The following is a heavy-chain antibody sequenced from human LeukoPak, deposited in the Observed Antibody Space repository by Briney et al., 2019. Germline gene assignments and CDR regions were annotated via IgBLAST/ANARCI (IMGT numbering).Heavy chain of an antibody. CDR1: GFIFSNYW. D-gene: IGHD3-22*01. CDR2: VDTVGSST. Sequence: GGSLRLSCAASGFIFSNYWMQWARQAPGKGLVWVSRVDTVGSSTDYADSVKGRFTISRDNAKNTLYLQMNSLKAEDTAVYYCAKRLRSSGYYYIDYWGQGTLVTVSS. V-gene: IGHV3-74*01. CDR3: AKRLRSSGYYYIDY. J-gene: IGHJ4*02.